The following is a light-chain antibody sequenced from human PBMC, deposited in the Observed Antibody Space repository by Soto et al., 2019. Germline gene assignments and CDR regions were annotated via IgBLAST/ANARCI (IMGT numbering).Light chain of an antibody. Sequence: ALTQPRSVSWSPGQSGTISLTGTSSDVGGYHYVSWYQQNPGTAPKVMIYDVSKRPSGVPDRFSGSRSGHTASLAISGLQAEDEADYYCCSSAVSYTLLFGGGTKVTVL. CDR1: SSDVGGYHY. V-gene: IGLV2-11*01. CDR3: CSSAVSYTLL. CDR2: DVS. J-gene: IGLJ2*01.